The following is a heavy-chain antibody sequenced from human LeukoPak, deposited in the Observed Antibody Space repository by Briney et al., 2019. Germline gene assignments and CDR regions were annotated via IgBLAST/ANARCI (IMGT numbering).Heavy chain of an antibody. Sequence: GGSLRLSCAASGFTFSSYAMDWVRQAPGKGLEWVAVISYDGSNKYYADSVKGRFTISRDNSKNTLYLQMNSLRAEDTAVYYCARVGSSGWYVDYWGQGTLVTVSS. V-gene: IGHV3-30*04. CDR1: GFTFSSYA. J-gene: IGHJ4*02. CDR3: ARVGSSGWYVDY. D-gene: IGHD6-19*01. CDR2: ISYDGSNK.